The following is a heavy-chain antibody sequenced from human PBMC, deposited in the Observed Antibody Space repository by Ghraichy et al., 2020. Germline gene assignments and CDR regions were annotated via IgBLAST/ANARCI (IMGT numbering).Heavy chain of an antibody. D-gene: IGHD2-15*01. CDR1: GFTVSGNY. CDR3: ARDRVCCAGNECYYYYNYGMDV. V-gene: IGHV3-53*01. CDR2: IYSGGST. J-gene: IGHJ6*02. Sequence: GGSLRLSCAVSGFTVSGNYITWVRQAPGKGLEWVSIIYSGGSTYYADSVKGRFTISRDNPKNTVYLQMNSLIAEDTAVYFCARDRVCCAGNECYYYYNYGMDVWGQGTTVTVSS.